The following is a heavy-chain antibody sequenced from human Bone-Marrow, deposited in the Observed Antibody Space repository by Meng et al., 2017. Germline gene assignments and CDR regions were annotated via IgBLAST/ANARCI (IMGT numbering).Heavy chain of an antibody. CDR3: ARARSSSWSFDY. D-gene: IGHD6-13*01. Sequence: QLQLQESGPGLVKPSETLSLTCTVSGGSISSSSYYWGWIRQPPGKGLEWIGSIYYSGSTYYNPSLKSRVTMSVDKSKNQFSLRLSSVTAADTAVYYCARARSSSWSFDYWGQGTLVTVSS. V-gene: IGHV4-39*07. J-gene: IGHJ4*02. CDR1: GGSISSSSYY. CDR2: IYYSGST.